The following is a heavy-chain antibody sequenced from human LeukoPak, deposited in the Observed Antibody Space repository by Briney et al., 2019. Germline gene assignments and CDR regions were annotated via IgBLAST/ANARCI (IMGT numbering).Heavy chain of an antibody. V-gene: IGHV1-18*01. Sequence: GASVKVSCKASRGTLSSYAISWVRQAPGQGLEWMGWISAYNGNTNYAQKLQGRVTMTTDTSTSTAYMELRSRRSDDTAVYYCATSRGVQNWFDPWGQGTLVTVSS. CDR2: ISAYNGNT. CDR1: RGTLSSYA. D-gene: IGHD4/OR15-4a*01. J-gene: IGHJ5*02. CDR3: ATSRGVQNWFDP.